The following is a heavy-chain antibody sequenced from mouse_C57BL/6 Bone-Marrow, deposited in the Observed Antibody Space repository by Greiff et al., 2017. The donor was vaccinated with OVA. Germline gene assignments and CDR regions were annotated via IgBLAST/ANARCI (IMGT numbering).Heavy chain of an antibody. J-gene: IGHJ4*01. D-gene: IGHD2-3*01. CDR1: GFTFTDYY. Sequence: EVQLVESGGGLVQPGGSLSLSCAASGFTFTDYYMSWVRQPPGKALEWLGFIRNKANGYTTEYSASVKGRFTISRDNSQSILYLQMNALRAEDSAPYYCARCRLWGYYPSYAMGYWGQGTSVPRSS. CDR2: IRNKANGYTT. V-gene: IGHV7-3*01. CDR3: ARCRLWGYYPSYAMGY.